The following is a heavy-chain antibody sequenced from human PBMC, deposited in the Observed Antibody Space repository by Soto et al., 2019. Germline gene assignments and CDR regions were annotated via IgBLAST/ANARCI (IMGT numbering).Heavy chain of an antibody. Sequence: QVQLQESGPGLVQPSQTLSLTCSVSGGSISSGDYYWSWVRQHPGKGLEWIGYIFYSGSTYYNPSLKSRVTISVDTSKNQFSLKLSSVTAADTAVYYCARGGSGDIVVVAAIDYWGQGTLVTVSS. D-gene: IGHD2-15*01. J-gene: IGHJ4*02. CDR1: GGSISSGDYY. CDR2: IFYSGST. CDR3: ARGGSGDIVVVAAIDY. V-gene: IGHV4-31*03.